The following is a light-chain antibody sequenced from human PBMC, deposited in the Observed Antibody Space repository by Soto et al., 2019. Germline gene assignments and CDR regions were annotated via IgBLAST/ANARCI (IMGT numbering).Light chain of an antibody. V-gene: IGKV3-11*01. CDR3: QQRYNWPNT. CDR2: DAS. CDR1: QSVGTY. J-gene: IGKJ2*01. Sequence: EIVLTQSPATLSLSPGERATLSCRASQSVGTYLAWYQHNPGQAPRLLIYDASNRATGIPARFSGSGSGTDFTLTISSPEPGDFAVYYCQQRYNWPNTFGQSTKLEIK.